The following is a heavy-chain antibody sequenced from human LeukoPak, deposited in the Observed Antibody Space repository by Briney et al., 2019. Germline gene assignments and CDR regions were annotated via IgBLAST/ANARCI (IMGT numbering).Heavy chain of an antibody. J-gene: IGHJ4*02. CDR3: AKGKRVGSPYYFDS. V-gene: IGHV3-23*01. CDR2: ITGSGRT. Sequence: GGSLRLSCAASGISFTSFAMTWVRQAPGKGLEWVSVITGSGRTFYAASVEGRFTISRDNSKNTLSLQSDSLTADDTAIYYCAKGKRVGSPYYFDSWGQGTLVTVSS. CDR1: GISFTSFA. D-gene: IGHD6-6*01.